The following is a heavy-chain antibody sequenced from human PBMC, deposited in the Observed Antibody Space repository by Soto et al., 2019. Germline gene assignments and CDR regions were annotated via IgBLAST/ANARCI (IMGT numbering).Heavy chain of an antibody. CDR3: ARVASTSGYYSGRRSHNWFDP. V-gene: IGHV1-2*02. Sequence: VKVSLKATGYSNTGYYMDLGRQSPGQGLEWMGWTNPNSGGTNYAQKFQGRVTMTRDTSISTAYMELSRLRSDDTAVYYCARVASTSGYYSGRRSHNWFDPWGQRTRVIGS. CDR1: GYSNTGYY. D-gene: IGHD3-22*01. J-gene: IGHJ5*02. CDR2: TNPNSGGT.